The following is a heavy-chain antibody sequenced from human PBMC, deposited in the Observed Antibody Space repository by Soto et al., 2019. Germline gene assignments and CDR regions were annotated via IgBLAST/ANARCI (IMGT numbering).Heavy chain of an antibody. V-gene: IGHV1-2*04. J-gene: IGHJ3*01. CDR3: ARVTGWMYGHDGFPV. CDR1: GYTFIDYY. CDR2: IDPKSGDT. D-gene: IGHD2-8*01. Sequence: QVQLVQSGAEVKKPGASVKVSCKASGYTFIDYYMHWVRQAPGQGLEWMGWIDPKSGDTKYAEKFQGSVTLSRDTSVSTAFLELGSLRLDDTAVYYCARVTGWMYGHDGFPVWGQGTRVNVSP.